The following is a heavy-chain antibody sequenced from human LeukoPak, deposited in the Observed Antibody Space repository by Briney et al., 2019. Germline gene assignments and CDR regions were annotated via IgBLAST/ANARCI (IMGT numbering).Heavy chain of an antibody. Sequence: SETLSLTCTVSGGSISSSSYYWGWIRQPPGKGLEWIGSIYYSGSTYYNPSLKSRVTISVDTSKNQFSLNLSSVTAADTAVYYCAREMYYDILTGNLYWYFDLWGRGTLVTVSS. CDR1: GGSISSSSYY. V-gene: IGHV4-39*02. CDR3: AREMYYDILTGNLYWYFDL. D-gene: IGHD3-9*01. J-gene: IGHJ2*01. CDR2: IYYSGST.